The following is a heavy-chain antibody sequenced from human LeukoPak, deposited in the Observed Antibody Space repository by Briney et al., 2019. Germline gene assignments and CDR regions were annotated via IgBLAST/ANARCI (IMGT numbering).Heavy chain of an antibody. CDR3: ARLTRLERYAFDI. V-gene: IGHV4-39*07. D-gene: IGHD1-1*01. CDR1: GDSISDVNYY. CDR2: IYYSGST. J-gene: IGHJ3*02. Sequence: PSETLSLTCTVSGDSISDVNYYWGWIRQPPGKGLEWIGTIYYSGSTYYNPSLKSRVTISVDTSKNQFSLRLSSVTAADTAVYYCARLTRLERYAFDIWGQGTMVTVSS.